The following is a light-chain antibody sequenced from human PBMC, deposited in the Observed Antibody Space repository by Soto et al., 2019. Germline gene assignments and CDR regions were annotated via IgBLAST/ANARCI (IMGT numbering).Light chain of an antibody. J-gene: IGKJ2*01. Sequence: IQLTQSPSSLSASVGDRVTITCRASQAISDSLVWYQQNPGQAPKLLIYAASTLQSGVPSRFSGSGSGTDFTLTISSLHPADVATYYCQQFKSYPYTFGQGTKLEI. V-gene: IGKV1-9*01. CDR1: QAISDS. CDR2: AAS. CDR3: QQFKSYPYT.